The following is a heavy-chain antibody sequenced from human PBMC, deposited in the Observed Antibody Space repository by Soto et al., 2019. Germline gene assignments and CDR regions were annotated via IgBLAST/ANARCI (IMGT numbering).Heavy chain of an antibody. CDR2: IKQDGSEK. J-gene: IGHJ4*02. V-gene: IGHV3-7*01. CDR1: GFTFSSYW. D-gene: IGHD3-16*02. CDR3: AREINYDYVWGSYRYYYFDY. Sequence: EVQLVESGGGLVQPGGSLRLSCAASGFTFSSYWMSWVRQAPGKGLEWVANIKQDGSEKYYVDSVKGRFTISRDNAKNSLYLQMNSLRAEDTAVYYCAREINYDYVWGSYRYYYFDYWGQGTLVTVSS.